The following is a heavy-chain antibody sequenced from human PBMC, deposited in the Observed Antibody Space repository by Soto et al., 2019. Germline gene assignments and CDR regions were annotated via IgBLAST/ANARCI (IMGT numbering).Heavy chain of an antibody. J-gene: IGHJ5*02. D-gene: IGHD6-13*01. CDR3: ARGIAAAVGWFDP. V-gene: IGHV1-8*01. CDR1: GYAFTSYD. CDR2: MNPNSGDT. Sequence: ASVKVSWKASGYAFTSYDINCVRQATGQGLEWMGWMNPNSGDTGYAQKFQGRVTMTRSTSISTAYMELSSLRSEDTAVYYCARGIAAAVGWFDPWGQGTLVTVSS.